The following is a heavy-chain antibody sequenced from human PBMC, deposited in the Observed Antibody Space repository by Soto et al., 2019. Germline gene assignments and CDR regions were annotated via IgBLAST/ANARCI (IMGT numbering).Heavy chain of an antibody. J-gene: IGHJ4*02. D-gene: IGHD1-26*01. CDR2: INPSGGST. V-gene: IGHV1-46*01. CDR3: ARDGPSGSYHLDY. Sequence: QVQLVQSGPEVKKPGASVKVSCKASGYTFTSYYIHWVRQAPGQGPEWMGIINPSGGSTTYTQKFQGRVTMTGDTSTSTVAMGLSSLRSEDTAVYYCARDGPSGSYHLDYWGQGTLVTVSS. CDR1: GYTFTSYY.